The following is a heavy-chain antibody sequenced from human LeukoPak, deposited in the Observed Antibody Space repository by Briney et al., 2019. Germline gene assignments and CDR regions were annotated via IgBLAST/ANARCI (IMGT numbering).Heavy chain of an antibody. J-gene: IGHJ4*02. Sequence: PGGSLRLSCAASGFTFSSYAMTWVRQAPGKGLEWVSAISGSGGSTYYADSVKGRFTISRDNSKNTLYLQMNSLRAEDTAVYYCAKDLYSSSWFHGDYFDYWGQGTLVTVSS. V-gene: IGHV3-23*01. CDR1: GFTFSSYA. D-gene: IGHD6-13*01. CDR2: ISGSGGST. CDR3: AKDLYSSSWFHGDYFDY.